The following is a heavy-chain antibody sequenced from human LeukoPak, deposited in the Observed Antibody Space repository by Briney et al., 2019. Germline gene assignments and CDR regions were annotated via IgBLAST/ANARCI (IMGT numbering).Heavy chain of an antibody. CDR2: IIPIFGTP. CDR1: GGTFSSYA. CDR3: ARDIPGYDAFDI. V-gene: IGHV1-69*05. J-gene: IGHJ3*02. D-gene: IGHD1-1*01. Sequence: SVKVSCKASGGTFSSYAISWVRQAPGQGLEWVGGIIPIFGTPNYAQKFQGRVTITTDESTSTAYMELSSLRSEDTAVYYCARDIPGYDAFDIWGQGTMVTVSS.